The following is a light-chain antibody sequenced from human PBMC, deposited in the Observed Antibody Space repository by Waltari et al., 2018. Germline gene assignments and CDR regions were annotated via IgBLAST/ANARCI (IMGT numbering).Light chain of an antibody. Sequence: QSVLTQPPSASGTPGQRVTIPCSGSSSNIGSNYVYWYQQLPGTAPKLLIYRNNQRPSGVPDRCSGSKSGTSASLAISGLRSEDEADYYCAAWDDSLSGPGFGGGTKLTVL. J-gene: IGLJ2*01. CDR2: RNN. CDR3: AAWDDSLSGPG. V-gene: IGLV1-47*01. CDR1: SSNIGSNY.